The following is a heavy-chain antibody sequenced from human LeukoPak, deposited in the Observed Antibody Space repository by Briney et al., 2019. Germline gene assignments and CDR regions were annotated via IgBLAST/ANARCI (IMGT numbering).Heavy chain of an antibody. CDR1: GYTFTDYY. V-gene: IGHV1-2*02. J-gene: IGHJ4*02. Sequence: ASVKVSCKASGYTFTDYYMHWVRQAPGQGLEWMGWLNPNSGDTNYTQKFQGRVSMTRDTSISTAYMDLSDLRSDDTAVYYCARGRNIEMTTMSGGSDYWGQGTLVTVSS. D-gene: IGHD5-24*01. CDR3: ARGRNIEMTTMSGGSDY. CDR2: LNPNSGDT.